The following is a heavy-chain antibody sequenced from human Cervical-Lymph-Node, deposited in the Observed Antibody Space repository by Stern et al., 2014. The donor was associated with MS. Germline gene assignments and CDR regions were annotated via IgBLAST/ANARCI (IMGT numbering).Heavy chain of an antibody. V-gene: IGHV1-2*02. CDR3: ARGLHNSWYEPYHFDS. Sequence: QMQLVQSVAEVKKPGASVKVSCKTSGYTFTGYYIHWVRQTPGQGLEWLGWINPDSGGTTSAQKFQGRVTMTGDTSISTAYMEVNRLRSDDAAIYYCARGLHNSWYEPYHFDSWGQGTLLIVSS. J-gene: IGHJ4*02. D-gene: IGHD6-13*01. CDR1: GYTFTGYY. CDR2: INPDSGGT.